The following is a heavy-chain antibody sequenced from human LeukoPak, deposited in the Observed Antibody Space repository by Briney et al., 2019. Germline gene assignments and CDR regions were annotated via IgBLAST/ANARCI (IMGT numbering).Heavy chain of an antibody. CDR2: IYYSGST. V-gene: IGHV4-39*07. D-gene: IGHD3-10*01. Sequence: SETLSLTCTVSGGSISSSSYYWGWIRQPPGKGLKWIGSIYYSGSTYYNPSLKSRVTISVDTSKNQFSLKLSSVTAADTAVYYCAVVRGVSGGILNWFDPWGQGTLVTVSS. J-gene: IGHJ5*02. CDR1: GGSISSSSYY. CDR3: AVVRGVSGGILNWFDP.